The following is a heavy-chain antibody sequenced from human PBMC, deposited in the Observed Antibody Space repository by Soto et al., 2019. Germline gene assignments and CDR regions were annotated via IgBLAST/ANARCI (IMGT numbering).Heavy chain of an antibody. Sequence: QVQLVQSGAEVKKPGASVKVSCKASGYTFTSYHLNWVRQAPGQGLEWMGWISAYNGNTNYAQKLQGRVTMTTATPTSTAYRELRSLRSDDTAVYYCARDAPPADYWGQGTLVTVSS. CDR1: GYTFTSYH. CDR2: ISAYNGNT. J-gene: IGHJ4*02. CDR3: ARDAPPADY. V-gene: IGHV1-18*01.